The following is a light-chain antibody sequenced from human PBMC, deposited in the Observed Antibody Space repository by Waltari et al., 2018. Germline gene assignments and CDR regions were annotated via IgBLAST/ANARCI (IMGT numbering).Light chain of an antibody. J-gene: IGKJ2*01. CDR2: AAS. CDR3: QQYGSTPYS. V-gene: IGKV3-20*01. Sequence: DIVLTQSPGTLSLSAGERATLSCMASQTLNNNYLAWYQQKPGQSPGLLIFAASKRATGVPDRFSGSGSGTDFTLTISRLEPEDFAMYYCQQYGSTPYSFGQGARVDFK. CDR1: QTLNNNY.